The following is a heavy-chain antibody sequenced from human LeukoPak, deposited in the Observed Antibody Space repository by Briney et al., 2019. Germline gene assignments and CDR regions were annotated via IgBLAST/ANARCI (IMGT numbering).Heavy chain of an antibody. J-gene: IGHJ4*02. CDR3: AKDQWEFYGSFDY. CDR1: GFTFSSRG. Sequence: GRSLRLSCAASGFTFSSRGMHWVRQAPGKGLEWVAGISYDGSKKYYVDSVMGRFTISRDGSRNTVYLQMNSLRTEDTAVYYCAKDQWEFYGSFDYWGLGTLVTVSS. D-gene: IGHD1-26*01. V-gene: IGHV3-30*18. CDR2: ISYDGSKK.